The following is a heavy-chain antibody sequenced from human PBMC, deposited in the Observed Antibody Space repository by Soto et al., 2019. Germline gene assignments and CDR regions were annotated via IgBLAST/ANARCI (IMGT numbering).Heavy chain of an antibody. V-gene: IGHV3-74*01. D-gene: IGHD2-15*01. CDR2: INSDGSST. J-gene: IGHJ4*02. CDR3: AKHLSNGSPDY. Sequence: GGSLRLSCAASGFTFSSYWMHWVRQAPGKGLVWVSRINSDGSSTSYADSVKGRFTISRDNAKNTLYLQMNSLRAEDTAVFYCAKHLSNGSPDYWGQGTLVTVSS. CDR1: GFTFSSYW.